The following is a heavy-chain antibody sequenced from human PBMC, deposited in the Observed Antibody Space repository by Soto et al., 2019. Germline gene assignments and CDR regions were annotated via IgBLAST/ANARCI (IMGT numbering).Heavy chain of an antibody. V-gene: IGHV3-23*01. CDR1: GFLFSDYA. J-gene: IGHJ3*02. Sequence: EVQLLESGGGLVQPGGSLRLSCAASGFLFSDYAMSWVRQAPGKGLEWVASITGTGSATHHADSVKGRFIISRDNSENTVYLQMTSLRADDTAIYYCATGRALLWFPESSEEFEMWGQGAMVTVAS. CDR2: ITGTGSAT. CDR3: ATGRALLWFPESSEEFEM. D-gene: IGHD3-10*01.